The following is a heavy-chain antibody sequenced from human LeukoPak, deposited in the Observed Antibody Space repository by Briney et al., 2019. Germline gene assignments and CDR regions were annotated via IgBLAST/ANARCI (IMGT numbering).Heavy chain of an antibody. V-gene: IGHV5-51*01. D-gene: IGHD1-1*01. CDR3: ARPQYNWNLDAFDI. CDR2: IYPGDSDT. CDR1: GYRFTSYW. Sequence: GESLKISCKGSGYRFTSYWIGWVRQMPAKGLEWMGIIYPGDSDTRYSPSFQGQVTISVDKSISTAYLQWSSLKASDTAMYYCARPQYNWNLDAFDIWGQGTMVTVSS. J-gene: IGHJ3*02.